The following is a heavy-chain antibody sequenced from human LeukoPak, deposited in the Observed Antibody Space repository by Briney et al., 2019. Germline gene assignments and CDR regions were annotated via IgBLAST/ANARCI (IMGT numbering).Heavy chain of an antibody. CDR3: AVDRGGFYS. D-gene: IGHD5-24*01. CDR1: GYTFTSYD. V-gene: IGHV1-69*06. Sequence: SVKVSCKASGYTFTSYDINWVRQATGQGLEWMGGIIPIFGTANYAQKFQGRVTITADKSTSTAYMELRSLRFEDTAVYYCAVDRGGFYSWGQGTLVTVSS. J-gene: IGHJ4*02. CDR2: IIPIFGTA.